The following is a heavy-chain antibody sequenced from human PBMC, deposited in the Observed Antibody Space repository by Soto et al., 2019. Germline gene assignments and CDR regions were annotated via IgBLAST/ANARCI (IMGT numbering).Heavy chain of an antibody. CDR1: GYSFTSYW. J-gene: IGHJ6*02. D-gene: IGHD6-19*01. V-gene: IGHV5-10-1*01. Sequence: GESLKISCKGSGYSFTSYWIGWVRQMPGKGLEWMGRIDPSDSYKKYSPSFQGHVIISADKSISTAYLQWSSLKASDTAMYYCARESVADSFYYFYGMDVWGQGTTVTVSS. CDR2: IDPSDSYK. CDR3: ARESVADSFYYFYGMDV.